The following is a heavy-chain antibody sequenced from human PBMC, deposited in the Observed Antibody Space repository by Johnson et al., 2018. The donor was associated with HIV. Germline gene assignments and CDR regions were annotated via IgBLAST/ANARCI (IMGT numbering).Heavy chain of an antibody. Sequence: MLLVESGGGLVQPGGSLRLSCAASGFTFSSYWMSWVRQAPGKGLEWVANIKQDGSENYYVDSVKGRFTISRDNDKNSLYLQMNSLRAEDTAVYYCAKVDRRGGAFEIWGQGTMVTVSS. V-gene: IGHV3-7*05. J-gene: IGHJ3*02. CDR3: AKVDRRGGAFEI. CDR2: IKQDGSEN. CDR1: GFTFSSYW. D-gene: IGHD3-10*01.